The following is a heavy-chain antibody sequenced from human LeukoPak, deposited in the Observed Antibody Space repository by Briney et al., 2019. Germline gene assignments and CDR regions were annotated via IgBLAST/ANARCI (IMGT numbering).Heavy chain of an antibody. CDR1: GYTFTGYY. D-gene: IGHD2-2*02. J-gene: IGHJ5*02. V-gene: IGHV1-2*02. Sequence: ASVKVSCKASGYTFTGYYMHWVRQAPGQGLEWMGSINPNSGGTNYAQKFQGRVTMTRDTSISTAYMELSRLRSDDTAVYYCARGTNRRYCSSTSCYTNWFDPWGQGTLVTVSS. CDR3: ARGTNRRYCSSTSCYTNWFDP. CDR2: INPNSGGT.